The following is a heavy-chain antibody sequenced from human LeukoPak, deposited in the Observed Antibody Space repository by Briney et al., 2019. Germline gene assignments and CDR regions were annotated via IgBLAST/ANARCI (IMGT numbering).Heavy chain of an antibody. CDR1: GFTFSSYA. J-gene: IGHJ4*02. V-gene: IGHV4-34*01. D-gene: IGHD3-3*01. CDR3: ARALSFWSGYCFDY. Sequence: PGGSLRLSCAASGFTFSSYAMSWVRQAPGKGLEWIGEINHSGSTNYNPSLKSRVTISVDTSKNQFSLKLSSVTAADTAVYYCARALSFWSGYCFDYWGQGTLVTVSS. CDR2: INHSGST.